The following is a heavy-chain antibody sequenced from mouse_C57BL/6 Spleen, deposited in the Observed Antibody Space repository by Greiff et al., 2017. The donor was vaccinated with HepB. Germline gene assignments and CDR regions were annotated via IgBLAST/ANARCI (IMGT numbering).Heavy chain of an antibody. J-gene: IGHJ1*03. CDR1: GFTFTDYY. CDR2: IRKKANGYTT. V-gene: IGHV7-3*03. D-gene: IGHD4-1*01. CDR3: AKPPGDWYFDV. Sequence: EVKLVESGGGLVQPGGSLSLSCAASGFTFTDYYMSWVRQPPGKALEWLGFIRKKANGYTTEYSASVKVPFTISRDNSQIILYLHMNAQRAEDSATYYCAKPPGDWYFDVWGTGTTVTVSS.